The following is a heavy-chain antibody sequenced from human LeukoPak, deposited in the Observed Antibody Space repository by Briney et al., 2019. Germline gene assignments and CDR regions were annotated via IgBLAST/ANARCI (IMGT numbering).Heavy chain of an antibody. CDR1: GGSISSSSYY. J-gene: IGHJ5*02. V-gene: IGHV4-39*07. Sequence: SETLSLTCTVSGGSISSSSYYWGWIRQPPGKGLEWIGSIYYSGSTYYNPSLKSRVTISVDTSKNQFSLKLSSVTAADTAVYYCARAGYYDILTGYLNWFNPWGQGTLVTVSS. CDR2: IYYSGST. D-gene: IGHD3-9*01. CDR3: ARAGYYDILTGYLNWFNP.